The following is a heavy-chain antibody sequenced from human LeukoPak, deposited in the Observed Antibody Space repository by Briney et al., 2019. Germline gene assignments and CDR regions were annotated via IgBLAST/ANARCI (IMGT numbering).Heavy chain of an antibody. CDR2: IIPILGIA. J-gene: IGHJ4*02. CDR3: ARGGGSYLSVDY. Sequence: ASMKVSCKASGFTFTNCYIHWVRQAPGQGLEWMGRIIPILGIANYAQKFQGRVTITADKSTSTAYMELSSLRSEDTAVYYCARGGGSYLSVDYWGQGTLVTVSS. V-gene: IGHV1-69*04. CDR1: GFTFTNCY. D-gene: IGHD1-26*01.